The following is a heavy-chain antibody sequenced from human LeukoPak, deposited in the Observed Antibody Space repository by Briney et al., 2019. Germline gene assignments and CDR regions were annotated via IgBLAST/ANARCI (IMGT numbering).Heavy chain of an antibody. D-gene: IGHD6-19*01. V-gene: IGHV4-31*03. CDR1: GGSISSGGYY. CDR3: ARRDGSAVAGFGLDY. J-gene: IGHJ4*02. Sequence: PSQTLSLTCTVSGGSISSGGYYWSWIRQHPGKGLEWIGYIYYSGSTNYNPSLKSRVTISVDTSKNQFSLKLSSVTAADTAVYYCARRDGSAVAGFGLDYWGQGTLVTVSS. CDR2: IYYSGST.